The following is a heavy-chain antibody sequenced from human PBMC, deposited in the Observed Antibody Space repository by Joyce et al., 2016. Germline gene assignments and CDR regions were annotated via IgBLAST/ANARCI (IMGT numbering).Heavy chain of an antibody. CDR1: GGSISSSDDY. CDR3: ARRGKRATYVKFYYRMDV. Sequence: QLQLQESGPGLVKPSETLSLTCTVSGGSISSSDDYWGWIRQPPGKGLEWIGDVYYGRNTVYNQTLRSGFTISVDTSKDQFTLTVRSVTGEETSVYYAARRGKRATYVKFYYRMDVWGQGTSVTVSS. V-gene: IGHV4-39*01. D-gene: IGHD3-10*02. CDR2: VYYGRNT. J-gene: IGHJ6*02.